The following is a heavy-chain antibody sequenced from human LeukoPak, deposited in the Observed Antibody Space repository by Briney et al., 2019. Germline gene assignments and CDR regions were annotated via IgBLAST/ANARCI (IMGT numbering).Heavy chain of an antibody. CDR3: ARDRYGGVDY. CDR2: IRNKASSYTT. Sequence: GGSLRLSCAASGFTFDDHYMGWVRQAPGKGLEWVGLIRNKASSYTTEYAASVKGRSTISRDDSKNLVYLQLNSLKTEDTAVYYCARDRYGGVDYWGQGSLVTVSS. V-gene: IGHV3-72*01. J-gene: IGHJ4*02. D-gene: IGHD4-23*01. CDR1: GFTFDDHY.